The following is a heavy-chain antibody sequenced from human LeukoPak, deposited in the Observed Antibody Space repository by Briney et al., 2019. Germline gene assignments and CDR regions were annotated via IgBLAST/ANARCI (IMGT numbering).Heavy chain of an antibody. J-gene: IGHJ4*02. Sequence: ASVKVSCKASGYTFTSYDINWVRQATGQGLEWMGWMNPNSGNTGYAQKFQGRVTITADESTSTAYMELSSLRSEDTAVYYCARSGIAVAGSPYVFDYWGQGTLVTVSS. CDR2: MNPNSGNT. D-gene: IGHD6-19*01. V-gene: IGHV1-8*03. CDR3: ARSGIAVAGSPYVFDY. CDR1: GYTFTSYD.